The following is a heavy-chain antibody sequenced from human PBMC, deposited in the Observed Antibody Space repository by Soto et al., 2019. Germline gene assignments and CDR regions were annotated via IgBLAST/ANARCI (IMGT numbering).Heavy chain of an antibody. V-gene: IGHV6-1*01. CDR1: GDSVSSNSAA. CDR2: TYYRSKWYN. D-gene: IGHD6-13*01. CDR3: ARGKGYSSSKPIPFDY. Sequence: SQTLSLTCAISGDSVSSNSAAWNWIRQSPSRGLEWLGRTYYRSKWYNDYAVSVKSRITINPDTSKNQFSLQLNSVTPEDIAVFYCARGKGYSSSKPIPFDYWGQGTLVTVSS. J-gene: IGHJ4*02.